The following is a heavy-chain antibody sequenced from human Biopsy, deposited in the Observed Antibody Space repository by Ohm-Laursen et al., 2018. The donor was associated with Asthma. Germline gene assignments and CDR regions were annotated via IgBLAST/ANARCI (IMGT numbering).Heavy chain of an antibody. CDR3: ARRITIFGVVQKDHGMDA. V-gene: IGHV4-39*01. CDR2: ISYGGKT. Sequence: TLSLTCTVSGGSMTSTSHYWDWIRQAPGKGLEWIGYISYGGKTSYNPSLKNRVTISRDTSKNQFSLRLTSVTAADTAVYFCARRITIFGVVQKDHGMDAWGQGTAVTVSS. CDR1: GGSMTSTSHY. D-gene: IGHD3-3*01. J-gene: IGHJ6*02.